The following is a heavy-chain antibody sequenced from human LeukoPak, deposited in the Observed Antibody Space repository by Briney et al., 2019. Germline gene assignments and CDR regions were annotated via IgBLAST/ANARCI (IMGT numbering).Heavy chain of an antibody. Sequence: SETLSLTCTVSGYSISSGYYWGWIRQPPGKGLEWIGSIYHSGSTYYNPSLKSRVTISVDTSKNQFSLKLSSVTAADTAVYYCARRGRYFPLDYWGQGTLVTVSS. J-gene: IGHJ4*02. V-gene: IGHV4-38-2*02. CDR1: GYSISSGYY. D-gene: IGHD3-9*01. CDR2: IYHSGST. CDR3: ARRGRYFPLDY.